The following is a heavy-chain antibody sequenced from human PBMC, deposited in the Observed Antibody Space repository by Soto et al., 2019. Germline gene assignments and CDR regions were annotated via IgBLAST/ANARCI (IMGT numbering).Heavy chain of an antibody. D-gene: IGHD6-13*01. CDR3: ARESSSSCHDF. J-gene: IGHJ4*02. CDR1: GYTFTSYG. CDR2: VSAYNGNT. Sequence: QVQLVQSGAEVKKPGASVKVSCKASGYTFTSYGISWVRQAPGQGGEWMGWVSAYNGNTNHAQKLRGRVTTTTDTPTSTAYMELRTRRSADTAVYYCARESSSSCHDFWGQGTLFTVSS. V-gene: IGHV1-18*01.